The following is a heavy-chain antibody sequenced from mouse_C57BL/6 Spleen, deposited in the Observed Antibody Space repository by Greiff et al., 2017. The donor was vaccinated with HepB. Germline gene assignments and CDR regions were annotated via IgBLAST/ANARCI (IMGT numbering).Heavy chain of an antibody. CDR3: ARGDYYGNDAY. V-gene: IGHV1-82*01. J-gene: IGHJ3*01. Sequence: VQLQQSGPELVKPGASVKISCKASGYAFSSSWMNWVKQRPGKGLEWIGRIYPGDGDTNYNGKFKGKATLTADKSSSTAYMQLSSLTSEDSAVYFCARGDYYGNDAYWGQGTLVTVSA. D-gene: IGHD2-1*01. CDR2: IYPGDGDT. CDR1: GYAFSSSW.